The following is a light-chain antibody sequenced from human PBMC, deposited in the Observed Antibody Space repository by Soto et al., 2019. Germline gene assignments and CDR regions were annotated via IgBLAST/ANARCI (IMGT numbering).Light chain of an antibody. J-gene: IGLJ1*01. CDR3: SSYTSSSTYV. CDR1: SSDVGGYNY. Sequence: QSALTQPASVSGSPGQSITTSCTGTSSDVGGYNYVSWYQQHPGKAPKLMIYDVSNRPSGVSNRFSGSKSGNTASLTISGLQAEDEADYYCSSYTSSSTYVFGPGTKLTVL. CDR2: DVS. V-gene: IGLV2-14*01.